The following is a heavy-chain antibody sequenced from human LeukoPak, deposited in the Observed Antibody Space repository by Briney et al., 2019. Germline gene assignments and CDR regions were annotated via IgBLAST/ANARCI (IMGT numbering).Heavy chain of an antibody. Sequence: ASVKVSCKASGYTFTGYYIHWVRQAPGQGLEWMGRINPNSGGTNYAQKFQGRVTVTGDTSISTAYMELSRLRSDDTAVYYCASALPTGSERDDLQHWGQGTLVTVSS. CDR3: ASALPTGSERDDLQH. CDR2: INPNSGGT. CDR1: GYTFTGYY. J-gene: IGHJ1*01. V-gene: IGHV1-2*06. D-gene: IGHD4-17*01.